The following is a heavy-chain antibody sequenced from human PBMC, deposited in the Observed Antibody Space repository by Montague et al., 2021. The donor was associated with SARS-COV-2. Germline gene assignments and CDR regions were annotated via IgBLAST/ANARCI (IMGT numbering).Heavy chain of an antibody. V-gene: IGHV4-30-2*05. CDR3: ARLTVIVDTCRGTLRWFDP. Sequence: TLSLTRALSGGSVSSGDFFWTWVRQPPGRGLEWIGAISHSGGSKYNPSLKSRIALSLDTSANHFSLSLNSVTAADSATYYCARLTVIVDTCRGTLRWFDPWGQGTLVTVSS. CDR1: GGSVSSGDFF. CDR2: ISHSGGS. J-gene: IGHJ5*02. D-gene: IGHD2-21*01.